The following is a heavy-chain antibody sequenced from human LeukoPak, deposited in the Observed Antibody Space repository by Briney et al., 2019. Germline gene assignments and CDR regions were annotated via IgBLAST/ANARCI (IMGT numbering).Heavy chain of an antibody. CDR2: ISDNGGNT. Sequence: GGSLRLSCAASGFTFSSYGMNWVRQAPGKGLEWVAGISDNGGNTYYIDSVRGRFTISRDNSKNTLYLKMNSLRAEDTAIYYCATVSVPVAPSFFDSWGQGTLVTVSS. J-gene: IGHJ4*01. V-gene: IGHV3-23*01. CDR1: GFTFSSYG. D-gene: IGHD5/OR15-5a*01. CDR3: ATVSVPVAPSFFDS.